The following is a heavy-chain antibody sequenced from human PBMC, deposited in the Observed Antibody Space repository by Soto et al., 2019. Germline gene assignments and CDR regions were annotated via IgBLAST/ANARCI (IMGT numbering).Heavy chain of an antibody. Sequence: GGSLRLSCAASGFTFSSYGMHWVRQAPGKGLERVAVISFDGSNKYYADSVKGRFTISRDNSKNTLYLQMISLRAEDTALYYCAKAGAYCSGGSCSIMGYYYYYMDVWGKGTTVTVSS. CDR3: AKAGAYCSGGSCSIMGYYYYYMDV. CDR1: GFTFSSYG. CDR2: ISFDGSNK. D-gene: IGHD2-15*01. J-gene: IGHJ6*03. V-gene: IGHV3-30*18.